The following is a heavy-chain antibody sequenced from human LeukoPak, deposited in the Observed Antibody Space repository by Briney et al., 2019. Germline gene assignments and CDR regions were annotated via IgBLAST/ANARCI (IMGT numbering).Heavy chain of an antibody. J-gene: IGHJ3*02. CDR2: ISYDGSNK. Sequence: GGSLRLSCAASGFTFSRYGLHWVRQAPGKGLEWVAVISYDGSNKYYADSVKGRFTISRDNSKNTLYLQMNSLRAEDTAVYYCAKDSRELLWFGELKDAFDIWGQGTMVTVSS. V-gene: IGHV3-30*18. D-gene: IGHD3-10*01. CDR1: GFTFSRYG. CDR3: AKDSRELLWFGELKDAFDI.